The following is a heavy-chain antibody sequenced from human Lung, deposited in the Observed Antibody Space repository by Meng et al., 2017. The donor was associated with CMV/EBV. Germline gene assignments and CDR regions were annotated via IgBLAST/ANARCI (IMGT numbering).Heavy chain of an antibody. CDR2: IKSDTDGGTT. V-gene: IGHV3-15*01. CDR1: GFTFSDAW. D-gene: IGHD3-10*01. Sequence: GESLKISCAASGFTFSDAWMTWVRQPPGKGLEWLGRIKSDTDGGTTDYAAPLKGRFTISRDDSKNTLFPQMNSLKTEDTAMYYCTTDTSGGYSYDILGQGXLVTVSS. CDR3: TTDTSGGYSYDI. J-gene: IGHJ3*02.